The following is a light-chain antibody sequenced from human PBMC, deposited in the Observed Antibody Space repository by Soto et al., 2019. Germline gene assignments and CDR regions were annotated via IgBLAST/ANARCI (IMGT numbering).Light chain of an antibody. CDR1: QSVLYSSNNKNY. CDR2: WAS. Sequence: DIVMTQSPLSLPVTPGEPATINCKSSQSVLYSSNNKNYLAWYQQKPGQPPKLLIYWASTRESGVPDRFSGSGSGTDFTLTISSLQAEDVAVYYCQQYYSTPWTFGQGTKVDIK. J-gene: IGKJ1*01. V-gene: IGKV4-1*01. CDR3: QQYYSTPWT.